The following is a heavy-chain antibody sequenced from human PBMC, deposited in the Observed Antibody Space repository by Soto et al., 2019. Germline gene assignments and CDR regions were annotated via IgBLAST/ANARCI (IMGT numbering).Heavy chain of an antibody. D-gene: IGHD2-15*01. J-gene: IGHJ1*01. CDR3: AGGYGYSGSFQH. CDR2: IIPILGIA. CDR1: GGTFSSYT. Sequence: QVQLVQSGAEVKKPGSPVKVSCKASGGTFSSYTISWVRQAPGQGLEWMGRIIPILGIANYAQKFQGRVTITADKTTSTAYMELSSVRSEDTAVYSCAGGYGYSGSFQHWGQGTLVTVSS. V-gene: IGHV1-69*02.